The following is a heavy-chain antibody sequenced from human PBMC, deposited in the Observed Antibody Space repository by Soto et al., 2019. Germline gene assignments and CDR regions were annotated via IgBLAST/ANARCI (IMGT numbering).Heavy chain of an antibody. V-gene: IGHV3-15*01. CDR1: GFTFSESW. CDR2: ILSRTDGVRT. Sequence: EVQLVESGGGLVKPGGSLRLSCAASGFTFSESWMSWVRQVPGKGLEWVARILSRTDGVRTDYAAPVQDRFTISRDDSTNTLYLEMNSLKTEDTAVYYCVVYDYIWGYYRYRWAYWGQGTLVTVSS. CDR3: VVYDYIWGYYRYRWAY. D-gene: IGHD3-16*02. J-gene: IGHJ4*02.